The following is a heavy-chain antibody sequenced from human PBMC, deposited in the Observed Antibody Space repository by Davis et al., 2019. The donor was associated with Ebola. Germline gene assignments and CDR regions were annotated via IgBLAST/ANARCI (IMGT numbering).Heavy chain of an antibody. D-gene: IGHD4-23*01. J-gene: IGHJ6*02. V-gene: IGHV3-7*01. CDR1: GFTFSSYW. CDR3: ARDQRWGTVVPNGMDV. CDR2: IKQDGSEK. Sequence: PGGSLRLSCAASGFTFSSYWMSWVRQAPGKGLEWVANIKQDGSEKYYVDSVKGRFTISRDNAKNSLYLQMNSLRAEDTAVYYCARDQRWGTVVPNGMDVWGQGTTVTVSS.